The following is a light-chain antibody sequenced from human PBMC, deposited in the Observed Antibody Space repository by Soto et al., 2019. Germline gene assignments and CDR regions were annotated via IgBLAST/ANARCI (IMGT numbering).Light chain of an antibody. J-gene: IGKJ4*01. Sequence: DIPMTQSPSTLSASLGDRVTITCRASQSISNWLAWYQQKPGKAPKLLIYKASSLESGVPSRFSGSGSGTEFTLTISNLQTDDFATYYCQQYNTYPLTFGGGTKVEIK. CDR3: QQYNTYPLT. CDR2: KAS. CDR1: QSISNW. V-gene: IGKV1-5*03.